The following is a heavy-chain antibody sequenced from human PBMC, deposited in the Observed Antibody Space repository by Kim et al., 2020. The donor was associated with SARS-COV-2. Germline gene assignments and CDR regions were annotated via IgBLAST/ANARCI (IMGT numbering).Heavy chain of an antibody. D-gene: IGHD2-2*01. V-gene: IGHV4-34*01. CDR3: ARAGDCSSTSCLFDY. CDR1: GGSFSGYY. Sequence: SETLSLTCAVYGGSFSGYYWSWIRQPPGKGLEWIGEINHSGSTNYNPSLKSRVTISVDTSKNQFSLKLSSVTAADTAVYYCARAGDCSSTSCLFDYWGQGTLVTVSS. CDR2: INHSGST. J-gene: IGHJ4*02.